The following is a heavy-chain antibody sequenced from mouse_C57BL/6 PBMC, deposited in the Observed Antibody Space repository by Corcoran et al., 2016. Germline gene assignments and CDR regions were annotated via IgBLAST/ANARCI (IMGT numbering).Heavy chain of an antibody. J-gene: IGHJ4*01. CDR1: GYTFTDYY. CDR3: ARRVNYAMDY. Sequence: QVQLKQSGAELVRPGASVKLSCTASGYTFTDYYINWVKQRPGQGLEWIARIYPGSGNTYYNEKFKGKATLTAEKSSSTAYMQLSSLTSEDSAVYFCARRVNYAMDYWGQGTSVTVSS. CDR2: IYPGSGNT. D-gene: IGHD2-1*01. V-gene: IGHV1-76*01.